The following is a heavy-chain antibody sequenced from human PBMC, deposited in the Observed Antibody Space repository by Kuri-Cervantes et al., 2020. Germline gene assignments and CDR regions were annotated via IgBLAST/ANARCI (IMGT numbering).Heavy chain of an antibody. J-gene: IGHJ4*02. CDR1: GGSFSGYY. Sequence: SETLSLTCAVYGGSFSGYYWSWIRQPPGKGLEWIGEINHSGSTNYNPSLKSRVTISVDTTKHQFSLKLSSVTAADTAVYYCARRKQIRAIGPRDGSGSYYDYWGQGTLVTVSS. CDR2: INHSGST. CDR3: ARRKQIRAIGPRDGSGSYYDY. V-gene: IGHV4-34*01. D-gene: IGHD3-10*01.